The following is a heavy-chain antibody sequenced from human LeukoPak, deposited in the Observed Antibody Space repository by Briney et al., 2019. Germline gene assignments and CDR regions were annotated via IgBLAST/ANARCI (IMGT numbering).Heavy chain of an antibody. Sequence: TSETLSLTCTVSGGSISGYYWSWIRQPPGKGLEWIGYILDSGSTNYNPSLKSRVTISVDTSKNQFSLKLRSVTAADTAVYYCARVAAHWFDPWGQGTLVTVSS. J-gene: IGHJ5*02. CDR3: ARVAAHWFDP. V-gene: IGHV4-59*08. D-gene: IGHD6-25*01. CDR1: GGSISGYY. CDR2: ILDSGST.